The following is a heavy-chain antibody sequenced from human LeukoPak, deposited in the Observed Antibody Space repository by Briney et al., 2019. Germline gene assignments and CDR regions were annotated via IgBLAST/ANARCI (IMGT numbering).Heavy chain of an antibody. Sequence: SETLSLTCAVYGGSFSGYYWSWIRQPPGKGLEWIGEIDHSGSTNYNPSLKSRVTISVDTSKNQFSLKLSSVTAADTAVYYCVRTHPATTSAFDVWGKGTTVTVSS. V-gene: IGHV4-34*01. D-gene: IGHD1-26*01. CDR3: VRTHPATTSAFDV. CDR2: IDHSGST. J-gene: IGHJ3*01. CDR1: GGSFSGYY.